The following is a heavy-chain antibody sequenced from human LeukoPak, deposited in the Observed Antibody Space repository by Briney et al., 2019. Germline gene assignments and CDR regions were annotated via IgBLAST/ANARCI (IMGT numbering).Heavy chain of an antibody. J-gene: IGHJ6*02. CDR3: ARDCVYDFWSGYLYYYYGMDV. CDR2: IKQEGSEK. Sequence: PGGSLRLSCAASGFTFSSYWTSWVRQAPGKGLEWVANIKQEGSEKYYVDSVKGRFTISRDNAENSLYLQMNSLRAEDTAVYYCARDCVYDFWSGYLYYYYGMDVWGQGTTFNVSS. D-gene: IGHD3-3*01. CDR1: GFTFSSYW. V-gene: IGHV3-7*03.